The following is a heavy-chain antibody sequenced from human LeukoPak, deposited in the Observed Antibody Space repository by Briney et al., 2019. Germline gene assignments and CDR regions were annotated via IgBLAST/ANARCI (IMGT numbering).Heavy chain of an antibody. Sequence: PGGSLRLSCAASGFTFSSYAMSWVRQAPGKGLEWVAVLSYDGKKKYYADSVKGRFTISRDNPKSTLYLQMSSLTPEDTAVYFCARDADYFDSSGYYRALDFWGQGTLVTVSS. CDR2: LSYDGKKK. CDR1: GFTFSSYA. D-gene: IGHD3-22*01. V-gene: IGHV3-30*04. CDR3: ARDADYFDSSGYYRALDF. J-gene: IGHJ4*02.